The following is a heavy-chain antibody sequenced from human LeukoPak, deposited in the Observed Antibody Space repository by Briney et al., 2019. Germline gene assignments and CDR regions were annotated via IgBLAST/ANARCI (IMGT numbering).Heavy chain of an antibody. D-gene: IGHD2-15*01. CDR1: GYSISSGYY. J-gene: IGHJ5*02. V-gene: IGHV4-38-2*01. Sequence: PSETLSLTCAVSGYSISSGYYWGWIRQPPGKGLEWIGSIYHSGSTYYNPSLKSRVTISVDTSKNQFSLKLSSVTAADTAAYYCATTTGGGSCYSSWGQGTLVTVSS. CDR3: ATTTGGGSCYSS. CDR2: IYHSGST.